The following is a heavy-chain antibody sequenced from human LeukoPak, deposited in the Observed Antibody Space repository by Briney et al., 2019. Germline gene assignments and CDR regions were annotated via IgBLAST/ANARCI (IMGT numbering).Heavy chain of an antibody. J-gene: IGHJ4*02. CDR2: ISTSGTTI. V-gene: IGHV3-11*01. Sequence: PGGSLRLSCAASGFTFSDYYMSWIRQAPGKGLEWISYISTSGTTIYYADSVKGRFTVSRDSAKNSLYLQMNSLRAEDTAVYYCARADFKSGLDYWGQGTLVTVSS. CDR1: GFTFSDYY. CDR3: ARADFKSGLDY. D-gene: IGHD3-3*01.